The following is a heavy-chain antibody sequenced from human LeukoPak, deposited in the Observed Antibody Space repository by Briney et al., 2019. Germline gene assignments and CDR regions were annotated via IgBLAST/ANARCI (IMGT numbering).Heavy chain of an antibody. CDR3: ARHQRGSGWSNFDY. V-gene: IGHV1-8*01. D-gene: IGHD6-19*01. CDR1: GYTFTSYD. Sequence: ASVKVSCKASGYTFTSYDINWVRQATGQGLEWMGWMNPNSGNTGYAQKFQGRVTMTRNTSISTAYMELSSLRSEDTAVYYCARHQRGSGWSNFDYWGQGTLVTVSS. J-gene: IGHJ4*02. CDR2: MNPNSGNT.